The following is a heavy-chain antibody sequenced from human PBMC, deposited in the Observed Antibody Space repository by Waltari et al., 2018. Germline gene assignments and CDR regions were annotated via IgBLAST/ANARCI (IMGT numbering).Heavy chain of an antibody. D-gene: IGHD3-16*01. CDR3: AKAEWGSSIYFDS. CDR2: IKQDGSEK. Sequence: EVQLVESGGGLAQPGGSLRLSCAASGLSFSNYWMTWVRQASGKGPEWVANIKQDGSEKYYMDSVKGRFTISRDNAKNSLYLQMNNLRVEDTAVYYCAKAEWGSSIYFDSWGQGTLVTVSS. J-gene: IGHJ4*02. V-gene: IGHV3-7*01. CDR1: GLSFSNYW.